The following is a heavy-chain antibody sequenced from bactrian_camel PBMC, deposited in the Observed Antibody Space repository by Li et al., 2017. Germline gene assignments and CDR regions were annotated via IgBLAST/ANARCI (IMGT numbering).Heavy chain of an antibody. D-gene: IGHD6*01. V-gene: IGHV3S26*01. Sequence: QLVESGGGSVQPGGSLRLSCVVSGNTNRNYCMSWFRQVLGKEREGPAAFDSDGTTSVADSVKGRFTISKDNAKNTLYLQMNCLKPEDTAMYYCAGEGRYGGSWFLGRCQVVENEYNYWGQGTQVTVS. J-gene: IGHJ4*01. CDR2: FDSDGTT. CDR1: GNTNRNYC. CDR3: AGEGRYGGSWFLGRCQVVENEYNY.